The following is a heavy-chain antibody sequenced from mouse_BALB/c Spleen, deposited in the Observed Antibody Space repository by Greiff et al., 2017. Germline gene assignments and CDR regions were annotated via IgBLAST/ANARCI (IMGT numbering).Heavy chain of an antibody. CDR1: GFSLTSYG. Sequence: VQLKESGPGLVAPSQSLSITCTVSGFSLTSYGVHWVRQPPGKGLEWLGVIWAGGSTNYNSTLMSRLSISKDNSKIQVFLKMNSLQTDDTAMYYCARGYYRYPYAMDYWGQGTSVTVSS. CDR2: IWAGGST. D-gene: IGHD2-14*01. CDR3: ARGYYRYPYAMDY. J-gene: IGHJ4*01. V-gene: IGHV2-9*02.